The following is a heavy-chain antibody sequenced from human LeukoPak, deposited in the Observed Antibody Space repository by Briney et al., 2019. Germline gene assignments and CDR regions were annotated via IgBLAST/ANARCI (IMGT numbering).Heavy chain of an antibody. CDR3: AKVLVRSLGLLLNNYYYYGMDV. CDR1: GFTFSSYG. D-gene: IGHD6-13*01. Sequence: GRSLRLSCAASGFTFSSYGMHWVRQVPGKGLEWVAVISYDGSNKYYADSVKGRFTISRDNSKNTLYLQMNSLRAEDTAVYYCAKVLVRSLGLLLNNYYYYGMDVWGQGTTVTVSS. CDR2: ISYDGSNK. J-gene: IGHJ6*02. V-gene: IGHV3-30*18.